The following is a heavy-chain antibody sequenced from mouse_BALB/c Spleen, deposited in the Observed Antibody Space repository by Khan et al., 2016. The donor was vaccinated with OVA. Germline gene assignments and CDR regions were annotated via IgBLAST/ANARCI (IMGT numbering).Heavy chain of an antibody. J-gene: IGHJ2*01. V-gene: IGHV1S132*01. Sequence: QVQLQQSGAELVRPGASVKLSCKTSGYIFTNYWIHWVKQRSGQGLEWIARIYPGTDNTYYNAKFKDKATLTVDKSSSTAYIQLSSLTSEDSAVYFCAREEALYYFDYWGQGTTLTVSS. CDR1: GYIFTNYW. CDR3: AREEALYYFDY. D-gene: IGHD3-2*02. CDR2: IYPGTDNT.